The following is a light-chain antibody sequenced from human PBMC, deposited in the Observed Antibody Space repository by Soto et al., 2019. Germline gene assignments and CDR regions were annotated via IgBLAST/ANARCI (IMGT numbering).Light chain of an antibody. CDR2: DDS. J-gene: IGLJ2*01. V-gene: IGLV3-21*02. CDR1: NIGSQS. Sequence: SYELTQPPSVSMAPGQTARISCGGHNIGSQSVHWYQQKPGQAPALVVFDDSDRPSGIPERFSGSNSGSTATLTISGVEVGDEADYYCQVWDSIRDHVVFGGGTKLTVL. CDR3: QVWDSIRDHVV.